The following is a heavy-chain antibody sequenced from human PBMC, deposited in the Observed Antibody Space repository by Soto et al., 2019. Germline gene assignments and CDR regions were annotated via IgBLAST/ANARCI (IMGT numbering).Heavy chain of an antibody. CDR3: AKERSSGWSFDD. D-gene: IGHD6-19*01. J-gene: IGHJ4*02. V-gene: IGHV3-23*01. CDR2: ISGSGDST. CDR1: GFTFSTYA. Sequence: GGSLRLSCAAFGFTFSTYAMNWVRQAPGKGLEWVSGISGSGDSTYYADSVKGRFTVSRDNSKNTLYLQMNSLRGEDTAVFYWAKERSSGWSFDDWGQGTLVTVAS.